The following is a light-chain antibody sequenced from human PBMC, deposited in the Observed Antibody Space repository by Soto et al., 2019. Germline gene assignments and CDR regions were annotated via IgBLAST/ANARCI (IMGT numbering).Light chain of an antibody. Sequence: DIQMTQSPYTLSPSVGDRVSITCRASQSISGWLDWYQQKPGKAPKLLIYDASSLESGVPSRFSGSGSGTEFSLTISRLQPDDFATYYCQQYNSYSVNAFGQGTKLEIK. CDR1: QSISGW. CDR2: DAS. V-gene: IGKV1-5*01. CDR3: QQYNSYSVNA. J-gene: IGKJ2*01.